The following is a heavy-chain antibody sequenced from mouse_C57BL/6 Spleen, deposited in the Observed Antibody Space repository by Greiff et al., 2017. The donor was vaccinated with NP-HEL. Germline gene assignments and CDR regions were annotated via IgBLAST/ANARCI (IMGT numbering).Heavy chain of an antibody. CDR1: GYTFTDYN. D-gene: IGHD1-1*01. V-gene: IGHV1-22*01. J-gene: IGHJ4*01. Sequence: SGPELVKPGASVKMSCKASGYTFTDYNMHWVKQSHGKSLEWIGYINPNNGGTSYNQKFKGKATLTVNKSSSTAYMELRSLTSEDSAVYYCALYYYGSSSYYAMDYWGQGTSVTVSS. CDR3: ALYYYGSSSYYAMDY. CDR2: INPNNGGT.